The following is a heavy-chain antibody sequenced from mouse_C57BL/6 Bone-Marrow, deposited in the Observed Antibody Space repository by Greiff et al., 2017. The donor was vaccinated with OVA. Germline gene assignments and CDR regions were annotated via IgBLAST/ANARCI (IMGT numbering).Heavy chain of an antibody. CDR2: ISSGGSYT. CDR1: GFTFSSYG. CDR3: SRRAYYENDRWYFDV. Sequence: EVQGVESGGDLVKPGGSLKLSCAASGFTFSSYGMSWVRQTPDKRLEWVATISSGGSYTYYPDSVKGRFTISRDNAKNTLYLQMSSLKSEDTAIYYCSRRAYYENDRWYFDVWGTGTTVTVSS. V-gene: IGHV5-6*01. J-gene: IGHJ1*03. D-gene: IGHD2-4*01.